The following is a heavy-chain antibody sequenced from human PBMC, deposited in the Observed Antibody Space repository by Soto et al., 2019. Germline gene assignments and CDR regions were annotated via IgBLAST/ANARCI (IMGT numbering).Heavy chain of an antibody. CDR3: ARDGTTDSDIDVWFYA. V-gene: IGHV3-74*01. D-gene: IGHD2-15*01. CDR2: INSDGSST. J-gene: IGHJ5*02. Sequence: GGSLRLSCAASGFTFSSYWMHWVRQAPGKGLVWVSRINSDGSSTSYADSVKGRFTISRDNAKNTLYLQMNSLRAEDTAVYYCARDGTTDSDIDVWFYAWGQGTLVTVSS. CDR1: GFTFSSYW.